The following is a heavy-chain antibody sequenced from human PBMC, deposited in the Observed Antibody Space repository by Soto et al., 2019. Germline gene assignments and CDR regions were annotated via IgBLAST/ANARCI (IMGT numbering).Heavy chain of an antibody. CDR3: ARETRYCSGGSCHYFDY. V-gene: IGHV3-33*01. Sequence: PGGSLRLSCAASGFTFSSYGMHWVRQAPGKGLEWVAVIWYDGSNKYYADSVKGRFTISRDNSKNTLYLQMNSLRAEDTAVYYCARETRYCSGGSCHYFDYWGQGTLVTVSS. CDR2: IWYDGSNK. CDR1: GFTFSSYG. J-gene: IGHJ4*02. D-gene: IGHD2-15*01.